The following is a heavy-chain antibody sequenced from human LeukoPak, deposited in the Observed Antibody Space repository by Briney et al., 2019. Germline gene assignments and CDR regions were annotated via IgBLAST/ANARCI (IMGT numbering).Heavy chain of an antibody. CDR1: GFTVSSNY. CDR2: IYSGGST. J-gene: IGHJ5*02. CDR3: ARDALYYYDSSGYYYVGWFDP. Sequence: GGSLRLSCAASGFTVSSNYMSWVRQAPGKGLEWVSVIYSGGSTYYADSVKGRFTISRDNAKNSLYLQMNSLRAEDTAVYYCARDALYYYDSSGYYYVGWFDPWGQGTLVTVSS. V-gene: IGHV3-66*01. D-gene: IGHD3-22*01.